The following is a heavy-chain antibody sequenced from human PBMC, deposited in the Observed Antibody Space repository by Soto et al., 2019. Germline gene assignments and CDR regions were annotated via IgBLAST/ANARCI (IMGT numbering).Heavy chain of an antibody. D-gene: IGHD2-21*02. CDR3: ARGADGDWWGRESDC. CDR1: GYSFTSYG. CDR2: ISAYNGNT. Sequence: QVQLVQSGAEVKKPGASVKVSCRASGYSFTSYGISWVRQAPGQGLEWMGWISAYNGNTMYAEKFQGRVIMTTDTSTSTAYMELRSLRSDDTAVYYCARGADGDWWGRESDCWGQGTLVTVSS. J-gene: IGHJ4*02. V-gene: IGHV1-18*01.